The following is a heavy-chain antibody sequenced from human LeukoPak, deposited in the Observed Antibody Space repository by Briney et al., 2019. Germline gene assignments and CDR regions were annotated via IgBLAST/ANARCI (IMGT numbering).Heavy chain of an antibody. D-gene: IGHD3-22*01. CDR3: ARVVVYDSSGTDAFDI. Sequence: SVKVSCRASGGTFSSYAISWVRQAPGQGLEWMGGIIPIFGTANYAQKFQGRVTITTGESTSTAYMELSSLRSEDTAVYYCARVVVYDSSGTDAFDIWGQGTMVTVSS. CDR2: IIPIFGTA. CDR1: GGTFSSYA. J-gene: IGHJ3*02. V-gene: IGHV1-69*05.